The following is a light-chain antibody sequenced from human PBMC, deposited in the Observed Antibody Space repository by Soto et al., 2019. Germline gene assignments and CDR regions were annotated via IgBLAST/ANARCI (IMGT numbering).Light chain of an antibody. CDR2: AAS. V-gene: IGKV1-39*01. CDR3: QQSFSTPPT. Sequence: DIQMTQSPSSLSASVGDRVTSTCRASQSISSFLTWYQQKAGKAPKLLIYAASSLQSGVPSRFSGSGSGTDFTLTISSLQPEDFASYYCQQSFSTPPTFGQGTKVDI. CDR1: QSISSF. J-gene: IGKJ1*01.